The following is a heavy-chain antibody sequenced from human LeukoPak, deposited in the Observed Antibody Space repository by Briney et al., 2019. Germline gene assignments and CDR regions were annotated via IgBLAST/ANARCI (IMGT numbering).Heavy chain of an antibody. J-gene: IGHJ4*02. D-gene: IGHD3-16*02. CDR1: GGSFSGYY. Sequence: PSETLSLTCAVYGGSFSGYYWSWMRQPPGKGLEWIGEINHSGSTNYNPSLKSRVTISVDTSKNQFSLKLGSVTAADTAVYYCARGRGDDYVWGSYRRIYYFDYWGQGTLVTVSS. V-gene: IGHV4-34*01. CDR2: INHSGST. CDR3: ARGRGDDYVWGSYRRIYYFDY.